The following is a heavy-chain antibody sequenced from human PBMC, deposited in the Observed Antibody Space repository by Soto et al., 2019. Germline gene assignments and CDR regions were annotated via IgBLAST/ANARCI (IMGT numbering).Heavy chain of an antibody. J-gene: IGHJ5*02. Sequence: EVQLVQSGAEVKKPGESLKISCKGSGYSFTSYWIGWVRQMPGKGLEWMGIIYPGDSDTRYSPSFQGQVTISADKAISTAYLQWSSLKASDTDMYYCARHRCISTSCYPGFDPWGQGTLVTVSS. V-gene: IGHV5-51*01. CDR2: IYPGDSDT. CDR3: ARHRCISTSCYPGFDP. CDR1: GYSFTSYW. D-gene: IGHD2-2*01.